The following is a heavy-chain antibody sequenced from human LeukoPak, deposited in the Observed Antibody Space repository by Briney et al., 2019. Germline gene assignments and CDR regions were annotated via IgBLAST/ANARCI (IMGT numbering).Heavy chain of an antibody. CDR2: ISHTSDAI. Sequence: GGSLRLSCAASGFTFSTYGMNWVRQAPGKGLEWVSYISHTSDAIYYPDSVKGRFTISRDNAKNSLHLQMNSLRDEDTAVYYCARASPSGYDYWGQGTLVTVSS. D-gene: IGHD3-22*01. CDR3: ARASPSGYDY. J-gene: IGHJ4*02. V-gene: IGHV3-48*02. CDR1: GFTFSTYG.